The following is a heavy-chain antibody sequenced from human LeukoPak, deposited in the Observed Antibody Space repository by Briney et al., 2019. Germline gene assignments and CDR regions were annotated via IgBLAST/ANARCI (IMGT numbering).Heavy chain of an antibody. CDR2: MYYSGSA. J-gene: IGHJ4*02. D-gene: IGHD2-15*01. CDR3: ARSGYCSGGSCYATGLFDY. Sequence: SETLSLTCTVSGGSISSHYWNWIRQPPGKGLEWIAYMYYSGSAIHNPSLKSRVTISVDTSKNQFSLNLSSVTAADTAVYYCARSGYCSGGSCYATGLFDYWGQGTLVTVSS. V-gene: IGHV4-59*08. CDR1: GGSISSHY.